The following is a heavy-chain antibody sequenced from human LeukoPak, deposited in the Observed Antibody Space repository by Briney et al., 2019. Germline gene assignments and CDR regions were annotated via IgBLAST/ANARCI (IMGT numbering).Heavy chain of an antibody. V-gene: IGHV4-59*01. CDR1: GGSISSYY. J-gene: IGHJ4*02. CDR2: IYYSGST. D-gene: IGHD6-19*01. CDR3: GGDRYRSGWCDY. Sequence: SETLSLTCTVSGGSISSYYWSWIRQPPGKGLEWIGYIYYSGSTNYNPSLKSRVTISVDTSKNQFSLKLSSVTASDTAVYYFGGDRYRSGWCDYWGQGTLVTVSS.